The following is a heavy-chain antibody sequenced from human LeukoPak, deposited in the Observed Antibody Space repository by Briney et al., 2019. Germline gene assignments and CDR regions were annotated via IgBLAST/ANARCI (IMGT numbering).Heavy chain of an antibody. Sequence: GGSLRLSCAASGFTFNSYAMSWVRQAPGKGLEWVSAVTGVGDNTYYADSVKGRFTISRDNSKNTLYLQMNSLRAEDTAVYYCAKDIAQGYTFGSIEQDYWGQGTLVTVSS. V-gene: IGHV3-23*01. CDR3: AKDIAQGYTFGSIEQDY. CDR2: VTGVGDNT. D-gene: IGHD5-18*01. J-gene: IGHJ4*02. CDR1: GFTFNSYA.